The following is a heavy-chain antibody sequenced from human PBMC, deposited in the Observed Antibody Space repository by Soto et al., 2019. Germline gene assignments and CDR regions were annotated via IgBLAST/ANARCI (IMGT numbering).Heavy chain of an antibody. D-gene: IGHD6-19*01. J-gene: IGHJ5*01. CDR2: IYHIGSP. Sequence: PSETLSLTCTVSGRPVSSGGYYWTWIRQFPGKGLEWIGYIYHIGSPSYNPSLKSRLSMSLDASKNQFSLNLTSVTAADTAIYYCVRDRALDSSGHWFDSGGQGTLVTVSS. V-gene: IGHV4-31*03. CDR1: GRPVSSGGYY. CDR3: VRDRALDSSGHWFDS.